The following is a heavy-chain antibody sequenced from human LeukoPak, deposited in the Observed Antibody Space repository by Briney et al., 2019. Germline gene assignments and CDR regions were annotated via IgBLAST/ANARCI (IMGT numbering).Heavy chain of an antibody. Sequence: PGGSLRLSCAASGFTFSSYGMHWVRQAPGKGLEWVAFIRYDGSYKYYADSVKGRFTISRDNSKNTLYLQVNSLRAEDTAVYCCAKDRDFSSGPDYWGQGTLVTVSS. CDR3: AKDRDFSSGPDY. CDR1: GFTFSSYG. CDR2: IRYDGSYK. D-gene: IGHD3-3*01. J-gene: IGHJ4*02. V-gene: IGHV3-30*02.